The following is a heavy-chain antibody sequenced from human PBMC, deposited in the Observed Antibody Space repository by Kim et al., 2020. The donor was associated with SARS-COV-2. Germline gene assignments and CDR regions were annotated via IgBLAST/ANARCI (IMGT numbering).Heavy chain of an antibody. J-gene: IGHJ3*02. D-gene: IGHD5-12*01. CDR1: GYTFRNYG. CDR2: ISANNGNT. V-gene: IGHV1-18*01. CDR3: ARNSGQRSFDI. Sequence: ASVKVSCKASGYTFRNYGITWVRQAPGQGLEWVGWISANNGNTKYAQNFQDRVTMTTDTSTSTAYMEVRSLSSDDTAVYYCARNSGQRSFDIWGQGTMVTVSS.